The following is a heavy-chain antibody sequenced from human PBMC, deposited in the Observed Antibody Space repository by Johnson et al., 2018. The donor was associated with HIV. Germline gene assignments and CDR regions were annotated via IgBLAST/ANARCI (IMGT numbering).Heavy chain of an antibody. CDR1: GFTFDDYG. J-gene: IGHJ3*02. CDR2: IYSGGSTI. V-gene: IGHV3-11*04. D-gene: IGHD3-22*01. CDR3: ARVGSGSGYSRDAFDI. Sequence: QVQVVESGGGVVQPGRSLRLSCAASGFTFDDYGMSWVRQAPGKGLEWVSVIYSGGSTIYYADSVKGRFTISRDNAKNSLYLQMNSLRAEDTAVYYCARVGSGSGYSRDAFDIWGQGTMVTVSS.